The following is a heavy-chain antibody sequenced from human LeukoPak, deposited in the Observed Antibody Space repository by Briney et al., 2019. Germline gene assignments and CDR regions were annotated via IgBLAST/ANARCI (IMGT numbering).Heavy chain of an antibody. V-gene: IGHV3-21*01. CDR3: ARAMTTVVTKLDY. CDR1: GFTFSSYA. D-gene: IGHD4-23*01. CDR2: ISSSSSYI. J-gene: IGHJ4*02. Sequence: GGSLRLSCAASGFTFSSYAMSWVRQAPGKGLEWVSAISSSSSYIYYADSVKGRFTISRDNAKNSLYLQMNSLRAEDTAVYYCARAMTTVVTKLDYWGQGTLVTVSS.